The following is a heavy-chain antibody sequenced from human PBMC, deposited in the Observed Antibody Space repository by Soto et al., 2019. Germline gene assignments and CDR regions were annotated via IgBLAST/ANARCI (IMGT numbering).Heavy chain of an antibody. CDR3: ARGGLGYCSGGSCYSAELSRYYYGMDV. Sequence: SETLSLTCAVSGGSISSSNWWSWVRQPPGKGLEWIGEIYHSGSTNYNPSLKSRVTISVDKSKNQFSLKLSSVTAADTAVYYCARGGLGYCSGGSCYSAELSRYYYGMDVWGQGTTVTVSS. V-gene: IGHV4-4*02. D-gene: IGHD2-15*01. J-gene: IGHJ6*02. CDR2: IYHSGST. CDR1: GGSISSSNW.